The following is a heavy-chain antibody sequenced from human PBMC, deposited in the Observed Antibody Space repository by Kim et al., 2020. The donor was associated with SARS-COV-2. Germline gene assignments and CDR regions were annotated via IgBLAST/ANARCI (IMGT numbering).Heavy chain of an antibody. J-gene: IGHJ4*02. CDR3: ARALRPGVLRWRSTVTTGSFDY. D-gene: IGHD4-17*01. CDR1: GGSISSSSYY. CDR2: IYYSGST. V-gene: IGHV4-39*07. Sequence: SETLSLTCTVSGGSISSSSYYWGWIRQPPGKGLEWIGSIYYSGSTYYNPSLKSRVTISVDTSKNQFSLKLSSVTAADTAVYYCARALRPGVLRWRSTVTTGSFDYWGQGTLVTVSS.